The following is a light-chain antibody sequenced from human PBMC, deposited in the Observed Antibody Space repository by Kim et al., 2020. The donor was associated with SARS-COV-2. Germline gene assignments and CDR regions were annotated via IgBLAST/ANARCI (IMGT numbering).Light chain of an antibody. J-gene: IGKJ3*01. CDR2: WAS. CDR1: QSVLYSSNNKNY. Sequence: ATISCKSSQSVLYSSNNKNYLAWYQQKPGQPPKLLIYWASTRESGVPDRFSGSGSGTDFTLTISNLQAEDVAVYYCQQYISLPLTFGPGTKVDIK. V-gene: IGKV4-1*01. CDR3: QQYISLPLT.